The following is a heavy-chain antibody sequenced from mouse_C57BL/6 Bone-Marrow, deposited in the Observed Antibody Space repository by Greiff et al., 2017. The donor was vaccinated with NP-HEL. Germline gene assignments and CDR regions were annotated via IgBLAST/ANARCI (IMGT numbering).Heavy chain of an antibody. CDR1: GFTFTDYY. D-gene: IGHD2-4*01. Sequence: EVKLVESGGGLVQPGGSLSLSCAASGFTFTDYYMSWVRQPPGKALEWLVFIRNKANGYTTEYSASVKGRFTISRDNSQSILYLQMNALRAEDSATYYCARSIYYDYADDPFYAMDYWGQATSVTVSS. CDR2: IRNKANGYTT. V-gene: IGHV7-3*01. J-gene: IGHJ4*01. CDR3: ARSIYYDYADDPFYAMDY.